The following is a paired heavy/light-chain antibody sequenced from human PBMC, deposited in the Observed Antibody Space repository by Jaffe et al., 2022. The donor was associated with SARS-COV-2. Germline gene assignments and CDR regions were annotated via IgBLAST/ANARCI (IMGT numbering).Heavy chain of an antibody. Sequence: EVQLLESGGGLVQPGGSLRLSCAASGFTFSSYVINWVRQAPGKGLEWVSAISASGGSTFYAASVKGRFAISRDNSKNTLFLQMNSLRAEDTALYYCALSRGETSNSWEGYFDFWGQGTLVTVSS. D-gene: IGHD6-13*01. J-gene: IGHJ4*02. V-gene: IGHV3-23*01. CDR2: ISASGGST. CDR1: GFTFSSYV. CDR3: ALSRGETSNSWEGYFDF.
Light chain of an antibody. CDR2: WAS. J-gene: IGKJ1*01. V-gene: IGKV4-1*01. CDR3: QQFYNTRPT. CDR1: QSVLYSSNNKNY. Sequence: DIVMTQSPDSLAVSLGERATINCKSSQSVLYSSNNKNYLAWYQQKPGQPPKLLIYWASTRESGVPDRFSGSGSGTDFTLTISSLQAEDVAVYYCQQFYNTRPTFGQGTKVEIK.